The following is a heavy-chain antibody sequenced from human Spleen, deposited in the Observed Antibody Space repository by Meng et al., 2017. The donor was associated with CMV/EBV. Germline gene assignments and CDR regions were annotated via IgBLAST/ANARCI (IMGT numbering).Heavy chain of an antibody. J-gene: IGHJ4*02. CDR1: GFTFSTYW. Sequence: GESLKISCAASGFTFSTYWMSWVRQAPGKGLEWVANIKQDGSEKYYVDSVKGRFTISRDNAKNSLFLQMNSLRAEDTAVYYCARETQRDFDFWTGVGVLYYFDYWGQGTLVTVSS. CDR3: ARETQRDFDFWTGVGVLYYFDY. D-gene: IGHD3/OR15-3a*01. CDR2: IKQDGSEK. V-gene: IGHV3-7*01.